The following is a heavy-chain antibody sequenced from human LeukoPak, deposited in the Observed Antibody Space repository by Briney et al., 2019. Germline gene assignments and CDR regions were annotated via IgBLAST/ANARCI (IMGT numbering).Heavy chain of an antibody. V-gene: IGHV4-59*08. CDR1: GGSISSYY. Sequence: KPSETLSLTCTVSGGSISSYYWSWIRQPPGEGLEWIGYIYYSGSTNYNPSLKSRVTISVDTSKNQFSLKLSSVTAADTAVYYCARWYECPPLYYFDYWGQGTLVTVSS. CDR3: ARWYECPPLYYFDY. J-gene: IGHJ4*02. D-gene: IGHD1-14*01. CDR2: IYYSGST.